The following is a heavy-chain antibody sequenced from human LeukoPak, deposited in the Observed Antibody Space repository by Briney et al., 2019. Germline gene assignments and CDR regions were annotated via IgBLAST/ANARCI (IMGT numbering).Heavy chain of an antibody. D-gene: IGHD6-13*01. V-gene: IGHV3-7*01. CDR2: IKQDGSEK. CDR3: ARDCDSSSWYRRYYYYGMGV. Sequence: QSGGSLRLSCAASGFTFSSYWMSWVRQAPGKGLEWVANIKQDGSEKYYVDPVKGRFTISRDNAKNSLYLQMNSLRAEDTAVYYCARDCDSSSWYRRYYYYGMGVWGQGTTVTVSS. CDR1: GFTFSSYW. J-gene: IGHJ6*02.